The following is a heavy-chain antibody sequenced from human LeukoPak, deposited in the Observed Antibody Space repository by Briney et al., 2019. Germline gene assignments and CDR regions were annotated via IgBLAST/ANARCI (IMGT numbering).Heavy chain of an antibody. D-gene: IGHD2-21*02. Sequence: PGGSRRLSCAASGFTFSSYTMNWVRQAPGKGLEWVSCISKSSTYIYYADSVKGRFTISRDNAKNSLYLQMNSRRAEDTAVYYCARESAYCGGDCDHHWGQGTLVTVSS. V-gene: IGHV3-21*01. CDR2: ISKSSTYI. CDR3: ARESAYCGGDCDHH. J-gene: IGHJ1*01. CDR1: GFTFSSYT.